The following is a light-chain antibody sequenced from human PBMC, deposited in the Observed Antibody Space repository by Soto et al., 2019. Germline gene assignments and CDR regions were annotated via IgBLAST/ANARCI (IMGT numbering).Light chain of an antibody. Sequence: QSVLTQPRSVSGSPGQSVTISCTGTSSDVGGYNYVSWYQQHPDKAPKVMIYDVSKRPSGVPDRFSGSKSGNTASLTISGLQAEDEADYYCCSYAGSYTYVFGSGTQLTVL. CDR2: DVS. V-gene: IGLV2-11*01. CDR3: CSYAGSYTYV. J-gene: IGLJ7*01. CDR1: SSDVGGYNY.